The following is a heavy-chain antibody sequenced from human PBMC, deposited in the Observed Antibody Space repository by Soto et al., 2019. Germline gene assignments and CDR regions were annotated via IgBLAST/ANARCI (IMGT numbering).Heavy chain of an antibody. CDR1: GYTFTSYG. CDR3: ARDQGMYSSSSWFDP. V-gene: IGHV1-18*01. CDR2: ISAYNGNT. Sequence: ASVKVSCKASGYTFTSYGISWVRQAPGQGLERMGWISAYNGNTNYAQKLQGRVTMTTDTSTSTAYMELRSLRSDDTAVYYCARDQGMYSSSSWFDPWGQGTLVTVSS. D-gene: IGHD6-6*01. J-gene: IGHJ5*02.